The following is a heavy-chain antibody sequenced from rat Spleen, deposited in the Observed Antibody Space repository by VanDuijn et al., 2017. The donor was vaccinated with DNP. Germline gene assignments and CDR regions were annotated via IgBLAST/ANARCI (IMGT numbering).Heavy chain of an antibody. CDR2: IIYDGSST. V-gene: IGHV5-7*01. CDR3: AKGPNYGGWSDYFDY. Sequence: EVQLVESGGGPVQPGRSMKLSCAASGFTFSDYNMAWVRQAPKKGLEWVASIIYDGSSTYYRDSVKGRFTISRDNAQNTLYLQMSKLGSEDTAIYYCAKGPNYGGWSDYFDYWGQGTLVTVSS. D-gene: IGHD1-11*01. CDR1: GFTFSDYN. J-gene: IGHJ3*01.